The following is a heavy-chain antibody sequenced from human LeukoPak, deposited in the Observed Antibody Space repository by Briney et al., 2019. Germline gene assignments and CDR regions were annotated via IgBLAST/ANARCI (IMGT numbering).Heavy chain of an antibody. Sequence: GGSLRLSCAASAFTFSNFGMNWVRQAPGKGLEWISYISSDNSIIYYADSVKGRFTISRDNAKNSMYLQMNSLRAEDTAVYYCARGKYDSSPFLQHWGQGTLVTVSS. V-gene: IGHV3-48*04. CDR3: ARGKYDSSPFLQH. CDR1: AFTFSNFG. D-gene: IGHD3-22*01. CDR2: ISSDNSII. J-gene: IGHJ1*01.